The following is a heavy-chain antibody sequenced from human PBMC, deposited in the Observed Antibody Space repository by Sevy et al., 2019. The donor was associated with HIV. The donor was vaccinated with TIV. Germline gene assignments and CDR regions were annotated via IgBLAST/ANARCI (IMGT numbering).Heavy chain of an antibody. V-gene: IGHV1-2*02. Sequence: ASVKVSCKASGYTFTDYYIHWVRQAPGQGLEWMAWINPNDGLTNYSQRFQGGVTVTRDTSISTAYMELRRLRSDDTAIYYCARLTTMPTSDLYGMDVWGQGTTVTVSS. CDR2: INPNDGLT. J-gene: IGHJ6*02. D-gene: IGHD1-1*01. CDR3: ARLTTMPTSDLYGMDV. CDR1: GYTFTDYY.